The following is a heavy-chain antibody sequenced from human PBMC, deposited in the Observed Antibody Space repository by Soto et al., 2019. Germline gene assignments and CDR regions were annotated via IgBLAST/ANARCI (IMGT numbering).Heavy chain of an antibody. Sequence: SETLSLTCTVSGGSISSYYWSWIRQTPGKGLEWIGYIYYSGSTNYNPSLKSRVTISVDTSKNQFSLKLSSVTAADTAVYYCARRAYYYDSSGYTFEYWGQGTLVTVSS. V-gene: IGHV4-59*08. D-gene: IGHD3-22*01. CDR3: ARRAYYYDSSGYTFEY. J-gene: IGHJ4*02. CDR1: GGSISSYY. CDR2: IYYSGST.